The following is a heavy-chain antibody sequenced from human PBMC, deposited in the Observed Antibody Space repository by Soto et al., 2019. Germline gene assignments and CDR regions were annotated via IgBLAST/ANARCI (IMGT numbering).Heavy chain of an antibody. Sequence: SETLSLTCTVSGGSSNSFYWSWIRQPPGKGLEWIGYIYNSGSTNYNPSLKSRVTMSVDTSKNKFSLKLSSVTAADTAVYYCAKHIGRGRRPPTPFDYWGQGTPVTVSS. CDR1: GGSSNSFY. D-gene: IGHD6-25*01. CDR2: IYNSGST. V-gene: IGHV4-59*08. J-gene: IGHJ4*02. CDR3: AKHIGRGRRPPTPFDY.